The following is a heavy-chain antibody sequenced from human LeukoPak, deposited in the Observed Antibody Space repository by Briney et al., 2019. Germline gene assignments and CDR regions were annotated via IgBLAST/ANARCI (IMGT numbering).Heavy chain of an antibody. Sequence: GGSLRLSCAASGFTFSTVWMSWVRQAPGKGLEWVGRIKSKSAGGAAEYAAPAKGRFTMSRDDSKNTLSLQMNSLKTEGTAVYSCADYSDSTFPSWGRGTLVTVSA. V-gene: IGHV3-15*01. CDR3: ADYSDSTFPS. CDR1: GFTFSTVW. CDR2: IKSKSAGGAA. D-gene: IGHD4-11*01. J-gene: IGHJ5*02.